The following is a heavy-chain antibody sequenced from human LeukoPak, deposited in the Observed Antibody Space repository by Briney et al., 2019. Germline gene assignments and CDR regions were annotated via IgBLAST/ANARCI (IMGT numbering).Heavy chain of an antibody. V-gene: IGHV3-9*01. CDR3: AKDMVRDGYNPSLGPFDY. CDR2: ISWNSGSI. CDR1: GFTFDDYA. D-gene: IGHD5-24*01. J-gene: IGHJ4*02. Sequence: GGSLRLSCAASGFTFDDYAMHWVRQAPGKGLEWVSGISWNSGSIGYADSVKGRFTISRDNAKNSLYLQMNSLRAEDTALYYCAKDMVRDGYNPSLGPFDYWGQGTLVTVSS.